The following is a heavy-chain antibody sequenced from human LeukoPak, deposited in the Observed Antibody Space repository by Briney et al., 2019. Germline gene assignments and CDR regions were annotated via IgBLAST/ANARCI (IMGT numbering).Heavy chain of an antibody. D-gene: IGHD6-19*01. Sequence: PSETLSLTCTVSGGSISSYYWSWIRQPPGKGLEWIGYIYYSGSTNYNPSLKSRVTISVDTSKNQFSLKLSSVTAADTAVYYCAKDLRYSSQGVSDAFDIWGQGTMVTVSS. J-gene: IGHJ3*02. CDR1: GGSISSYY. CDR3: AKDLRYSSQGVSDAFDI. CDR2: IYYSGST. V-gene: IGHV4-59*01.